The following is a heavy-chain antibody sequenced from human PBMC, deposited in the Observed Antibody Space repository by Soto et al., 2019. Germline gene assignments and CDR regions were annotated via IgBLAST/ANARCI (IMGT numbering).Heavy chain of an antibody. D-gene: IGHD3-22*01. Sequence: ASVKVSCKASGYTFTSYAMHWVRQAPGQRLEWMGWINAGNGNTKYSQKFQGRVTITRDTSASTAYMELSSLRSEDTAVYYCARGFAPDYYDSSGYEAFDIWGQGTMVTVS. CDR2: INAGNGNT. CDR3: ARGFAPDYYDSSGYEAFDI. V-gene: IGHV1-3*01. J-gene: IGHJ3*02. CDR1: GYTFTSYA.